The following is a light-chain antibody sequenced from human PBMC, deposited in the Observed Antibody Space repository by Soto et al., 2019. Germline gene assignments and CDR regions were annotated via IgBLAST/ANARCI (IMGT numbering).Light chain of an antibody. CDR1: QGISSY. J-gene: IGKJ4*01. Sequence: DIQLTQSPSFLSPSIGDRVTITCRASQGISSYLAWYQQKPGTAPKVLIYAASTLQSGVPSRFSGSGYGTEFTLTISSLQPEYSATHYRQQLYSYPLNIGVRTKLDIK. CDR2: AAS. V-gene: IGKV1-9*01. CDR3: QQLYSYPLN.